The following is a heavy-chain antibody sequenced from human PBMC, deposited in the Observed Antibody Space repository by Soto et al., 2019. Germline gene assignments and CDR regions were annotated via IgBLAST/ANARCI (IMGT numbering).Heavy chain of an antibody. Sequence: GGSLRLSCAASGFTFSSYSMNWVRQAPGKGLEWVSSISSSSSYIYYADSVKGRFTISRDNAKNSLYLQMNSLRAEDTAVYYCARDQGGYGSGSYYSWGYYYYYGMDVWGQGTTVTVSS. V-gene: IGHV3-21*01. CDR2: ISSSSSYI. J-gene: IGHJ6*02. CDR3: ARDQGGYGSGSYYSWGYYYYYGMDV. CDR1: GFTFSSYS. D-gene: IGHD3-10*01.